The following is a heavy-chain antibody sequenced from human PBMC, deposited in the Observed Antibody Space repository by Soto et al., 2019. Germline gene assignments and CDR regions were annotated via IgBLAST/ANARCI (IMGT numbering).Heavy chain of an antibody. CDR2: INPSGRTI. Sequence: GGSLRLSCVASGFTFSSFEMNWIRQAPGKGPEWIAVINPSGRTISYADSVKGRFTISRDNAENSVYLQMNSLRAEDTAVYYCAKDRGYSYGPFDYWGQGTLVTVSS. J-gene: IGHJ4*02. V-gene: IGHV3-48*03. CDR3: AKDRGYSYGPFDY. D-gene: IGHD5-18*01. CDR1: GFTFSSFE.